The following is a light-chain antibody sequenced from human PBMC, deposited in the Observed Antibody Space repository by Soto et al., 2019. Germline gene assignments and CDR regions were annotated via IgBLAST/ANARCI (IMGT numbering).Light chain of an antibody. CDR3: QHLNTYPRT. J-gene: IGKJ2*01. CDR1: QGISSY. V-gene: IGKV1-9*01. Sequence: DIPLTQSPSFLSASVGDRVTITCRASQGISSYLAWYQQQPGKAPKLLIYGASTLQRGVSSRFSGSGSGTEFTLTISSLQPEDFATYYCQHLNTYPRTFGQGTKLEVK. CDR2: GAS.